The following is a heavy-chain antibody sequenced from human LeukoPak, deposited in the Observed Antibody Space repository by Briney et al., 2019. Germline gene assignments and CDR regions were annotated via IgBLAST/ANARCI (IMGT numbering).Heavy chain of an antibody. CDR2: IYYSGST. V-gene: IGHV4-59*12. Sequence: SETLSLTCTVSGGSISSYYWSWIRQPPGKGLEWIGYIYYSGSTNYNPSLKSRVTISVDTSKNQFSLKLSSVTAADTAVYYCARIYSSSWSNGMDVWGQGTTVTVSS. D-gene: IGHD6-13*01. J-gene: IGHJ6*02. CDR3: ARIYSSSWSNGMDV. CDR1: GGSISSYY.